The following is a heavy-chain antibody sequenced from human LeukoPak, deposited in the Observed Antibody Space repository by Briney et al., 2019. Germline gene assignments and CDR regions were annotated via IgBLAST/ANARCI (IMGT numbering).Heavy chain of an antibody. J-gene: IGHJ3*02. D-gene: IGHD5-18*01. CDR2: ISAYNGNT. CDR3: ARASWIQRAFDI. CDR1: CFTFTSYG. V-gene: IGHV1-18*01. Sequence: GGSLKVSFKGSCFTFTSYGFSWGGQAPGQGAGGMGWISAYNGNTNYAQKLQGRVTMTTDTSTSTAYMELRSLRSDDTAVYYCARASWIQRAFDIWGQGTMVTVSS.